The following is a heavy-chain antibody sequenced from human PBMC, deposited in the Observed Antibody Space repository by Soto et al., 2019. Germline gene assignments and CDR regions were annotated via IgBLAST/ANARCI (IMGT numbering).Heavy chain of an antibody. CDR1: GFTVSSNY. V-gene: IGHV3-66*01. CDR3: ARDRFYDSSGYYGIGAFDI. D-gene: IGHD3-22*01. J-gene: IGHJ3*02. Sequence: EVQLVESGGGLVQPGGSLRLSCAASGFTVSSNYMSWVRQAPGKGLEWVSVIYSGGSTYYAESVKGRFTISRDNSNNTLYLQMNNRRAEDTAVYYCARDRFYDSSGYYGIGAFDIWGQGKMVTVSS. CDR2: IYSGGST.